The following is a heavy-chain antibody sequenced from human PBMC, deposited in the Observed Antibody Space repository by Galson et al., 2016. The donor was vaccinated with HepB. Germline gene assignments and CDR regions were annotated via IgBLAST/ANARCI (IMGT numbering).Heavy chain of an antibody. CDR3: VIMIRGITVGPFDY. V-gene: IGHV3-23*01. D-gene: IGHD3-10*01. Sequence: LRLSCAGSGFTFSNYGMSWVRQAPGKGLEWVSVISADSGAIYYADSVKGRFTISRDNSMSTLFLQMNSLRAEDTAIYYCVIMIRGITVGPFDYWGQGTLVTISS. CDR2: ISADSGAI. CDR1: GFTFSNYG. J-gene: IGHJ4*02.